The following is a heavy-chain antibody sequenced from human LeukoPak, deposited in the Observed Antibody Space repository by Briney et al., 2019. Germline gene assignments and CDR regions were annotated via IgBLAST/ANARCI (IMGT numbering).Heavy chain of an antibody. CDR3: ARGRAVVAASDSWFDP. CDR1: GFPFSSYG. V-gene: IGHV3-21*01. J-gene: IGHJ5*02. Sequence: GGSLRLSCAASGFPFSSYGMHWVRQAPGKGLEWVSSISTSSSYIYYADSVKGRFTISRDNAKNSLYLQMNSPRAEDTAVYYCARGRAVVAASDSWFDPWGQGTLVTVSS. D-gene: IGHD2-15*01. CDR2: ISTSSSYI.